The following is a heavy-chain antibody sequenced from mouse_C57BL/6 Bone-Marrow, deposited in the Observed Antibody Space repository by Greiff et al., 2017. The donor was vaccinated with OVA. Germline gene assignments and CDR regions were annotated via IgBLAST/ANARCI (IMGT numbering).Heavy chain of an antibody. D-gene: IGHD2-1*01. Sequence: VKLVESGPGLVQPSQRLSITCTVSGFSLTSYGVHWVRQSPGKGLEWLGVIWSGGSTDYNAAFISRLSISKDNSKSQVFFKMNSLQADDTAIYYCAGYGNYPAWFAYWGQGTLVTVSA. CDR3: AGYGNYPAWFAY. CDR1: GFSLTSYG. V-gene: IGHV2-2*01. CDR2: IWSGGST. J-gene: IGHJ3*01.